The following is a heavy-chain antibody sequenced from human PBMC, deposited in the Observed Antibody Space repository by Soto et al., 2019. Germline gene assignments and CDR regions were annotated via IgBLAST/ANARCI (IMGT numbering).Heavy chain of an antibody. CDR2: ISGSGRTI. V-gene: IGHV3-11*01. CDR3: ARLPFPLGWFDP. CDR1: GIVFSDY. J-gene: IGHJ5*02. Sequence: QVQLVESGGGLVKPGGSLRLSCAASGIVFSDYMSWVRQDPGKGLEWLSYISGSGRTIYSADSVKGRFTISRDNATNSLDLQMNSLRAEDTAVYYWARLPFPLGWFDPWGQGTPVTVSS. D-gene: IGHD3-16*01.